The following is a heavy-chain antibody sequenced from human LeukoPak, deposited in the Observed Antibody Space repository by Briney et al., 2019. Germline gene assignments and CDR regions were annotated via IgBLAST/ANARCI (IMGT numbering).Heavy chain of an antibody. V-gene: IGHV1-2*02. CDR1: GYTFHGYY. CDR3: ARGKRYNNQSKYRNTYYFDY. J-gene: IGHJ4*02. Sequence: GASVKVSCKASGYTFHGYYMHWVRQAPGQGLEWMGWINPNRGGTNYAQKFQRRVTMTRDTSISTAYMELSRLRSDDTAVYYCARGKRYNNQSKYRNTYYFDYWGQGTLVTVSS. D-gene: IGHD2/OR15-2a*01. CDR2: INPNRGGT.